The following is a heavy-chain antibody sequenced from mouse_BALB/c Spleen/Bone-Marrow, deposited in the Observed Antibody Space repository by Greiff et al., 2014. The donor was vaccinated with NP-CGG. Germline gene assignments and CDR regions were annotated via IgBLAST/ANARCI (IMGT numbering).Heavy chain of an antibody. D-gene: IGHD2-14*01. CDR2: IYLGNSDT. CDR1: GYSFTSYW. Sequence: EVQLQQSGTVLARPGTSVKMSCKASGYSFTSYWMHWVKQRPGQGLEWIGVIYLGNSDTSYNQKFKGKAKLTAVTSASTAYMELSGLTNEDSAVYYCTRRNYRYDGFAYWGQGTLVTVSA. CDR3: TRRNYRYDGFAY. V-gene: IGHV1-5*01. J-gene: IGHJ3*01.